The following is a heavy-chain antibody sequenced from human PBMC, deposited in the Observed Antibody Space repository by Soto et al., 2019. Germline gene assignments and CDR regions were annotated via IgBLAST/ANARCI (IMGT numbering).Heavy chain of an antibody. J-gene: IGHJ6*02. V-gene: IGHV1-46*01. Sequence: ASVKVSCKASGYTFTSYYMHWVRQAPGQGLEWMGIINPSGGSTSYAQKFQGRVTMTRDTSTSTVYMELSSLRSEDTAVYYCARDYYGSGSYYNHYYYYGMDVWGQGTTGTVS. CDR3: ARDYYGSGSYYNHYYYYGMDV. CDR1: GYTFTSYY. D-gene: IGHD3-10*01. CDR2: INPSGGST.